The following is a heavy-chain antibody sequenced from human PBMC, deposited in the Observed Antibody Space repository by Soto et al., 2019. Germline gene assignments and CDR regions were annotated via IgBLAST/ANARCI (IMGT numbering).Heavy chain of an antibody. J-gene: IGHJ6*02. V-gene: IGHV4-34*01. Sequence: SETLSLTCAVYGGSFSGYYWSWIRQPPGKGLEWIGEINHSGSTNYNPSLKSRVTISVDTSKNQFSLKLSSVTAADTAVYYCARDGYCSSTSCYSVGRHYYYGMDVWGQGTTVTVSS. CDR3: ARDGYCSSTSCYSVGRHYYYGMDV. CDR2: INHSGST. CDR1: GGSFSGYY. D-gene: IGHD2-2*01.